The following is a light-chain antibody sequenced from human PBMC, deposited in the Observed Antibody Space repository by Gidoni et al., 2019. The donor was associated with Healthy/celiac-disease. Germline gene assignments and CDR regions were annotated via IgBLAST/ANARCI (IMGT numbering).Light chain of an antibody. CDR3: QQYNSQWT. J-gene: IGKJ1*01. Sequence: DIQMNQSPSTLSASVGDRVTITCRASQSISSWLAWYQQQPGKAPKLLIYKASSLESGVPSRFSGSGSGTEFTLTISSLQPDDFATYYCQQYNSQWTFGQGTKVEIK. V-gene: IGKV1-5*03. CDR1: QSISSW. CDR2: KAS.